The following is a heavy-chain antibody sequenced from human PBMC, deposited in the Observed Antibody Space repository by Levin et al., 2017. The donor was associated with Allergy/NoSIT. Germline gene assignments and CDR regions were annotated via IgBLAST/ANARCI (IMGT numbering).Heavy chain of an antibody. J-gene: IGHJ4*02. D-gene: IGHD5-18*01. CDR3: ARDKNTYGFDY. V-gene: IGHV4-59*01. Sequence: SETLSLTCTVSGDSISTYYWSWIRQPPGKGLEWIGYIYHTGNTNYNPSLKSRVTISVDTSKNQLSLKLSSVTAADTAVYYCARDKNTYGFDYWGQGALVTVSS. CDR2: IYHTGNT. CDR1: GDSISTYY.